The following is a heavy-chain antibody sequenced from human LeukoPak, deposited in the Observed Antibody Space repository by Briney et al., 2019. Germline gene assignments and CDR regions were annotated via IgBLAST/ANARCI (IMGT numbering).Heavy chain of an antibody. J-gene: IGHJ4*02. CDR2: IKDDGSDK. CDR3: ARITGAAGPFDY. V-gene: IGHV3-7*01. Sequence: PGGSLRLSCGASGFTFRNFWMNWVRQAPGKGLEWVANIKDDGSDKYYVDSVKGRFTISRDNAKNSLYLQMNSLRAEDTAVYYCARITGAAGPFDYWGQGTLVTVSS. CDR1: GFTFRNFW. D-gene: IGHD6-13*01.